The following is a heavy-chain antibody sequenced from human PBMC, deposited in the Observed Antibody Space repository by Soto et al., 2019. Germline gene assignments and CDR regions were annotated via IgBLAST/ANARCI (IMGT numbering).Heavy chain of an antibody. J-gene: IGHJ2*01. CDR1: GFTFSSYS. CDR3: ARGSTVTTIWYIDL. CDR2: ISSSSSTI. V-gene: IGHV3-48*01. Sequence: PGGSLRLSCAASGFTFSSYSMNWVRQAPGKGLEWVSYISSSSSTIYYADSVKGRFTISRDNAKNSLYLQMNSLRAEDTAVYYCARGSTVTTIWYIDLSGRGTLVTVST. D-gene: IGHD4-17*01.